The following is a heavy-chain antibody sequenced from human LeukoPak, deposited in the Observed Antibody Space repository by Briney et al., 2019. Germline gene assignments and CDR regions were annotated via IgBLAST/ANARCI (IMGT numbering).Heavy chain of an antibody. Sequence: GGSLRLSCAASGSTLSSFSTYDFHWVRQAPGKGLERVSYISSSGGTIYYADSVKGRFTVSRDNAANSLYLQMNSLRAEDTAIYYCARDLVSGAYTFDIWGQGTVVTVSS. V-gene: IGHV3-48*03. CDR2: ISSSGGTI. CDR1: GSTLSS. D-gene: IGHD3-16*01. CDR3: ARDLVSGAYTFDI. J-gene: IGHJ3*02.